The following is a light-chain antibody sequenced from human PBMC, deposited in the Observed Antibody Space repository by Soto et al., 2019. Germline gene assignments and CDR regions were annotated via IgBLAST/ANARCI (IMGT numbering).Light chain of an antibody. Sequence: EIVMTQSPATLSVSPGERVTLSCRASQSVGNNLAWHQQKLGQGPRLLIYAASDRATGIPVRFTGSGSGTEFTLTISSLQSEDFAVYYCQQYNNWPPWTFGRGTKAEI. V-gene: IGKV3-15*01. CDR2: AAS. CDR3: QQYNNWPPWT. CDR1: QSVGNN. J-gene: IGKJ1*01.